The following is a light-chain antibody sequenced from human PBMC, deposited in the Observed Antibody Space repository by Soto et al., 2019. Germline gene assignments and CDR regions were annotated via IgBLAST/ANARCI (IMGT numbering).Light chain of an antibody. CDR3: QQSYMDPIT. J-gene: IGKJ5*01. Sequence: DIQMTQSPSSLSASVGDRFTISCRASQSIDTFLNWFQQKPGKAPNLLIYDASRLQSGVPSRFSGSGGGTDFTLSISSVQPEDFATYFCQQSYMDPITFGQGTRLEIK. CDR1: QSIDTF. CDR2: DAS. V-gene: IGKV1-39*01.